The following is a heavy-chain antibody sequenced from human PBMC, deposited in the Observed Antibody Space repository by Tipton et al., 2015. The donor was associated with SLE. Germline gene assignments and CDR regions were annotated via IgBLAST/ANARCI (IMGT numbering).Heavy chain of an antibody. V-gene: IGHV4-61*02. J-gene: IGHJ6*03. CDR3: GGGNYFDYYMDV. CDR1: GSSVSSRFLQ. D-gene: IGHD3-22*01. CDR2: SSGSA. Sequence: LSLTCTVSGSSVSSRFLQLSWIRPPAGEGLEWIGHSSGSATYNPSLKSRVTISVDTSKNQFSLKMTSGTAADAAVVYCGGGNYFDYYMDVWGKGTTGTVSS.